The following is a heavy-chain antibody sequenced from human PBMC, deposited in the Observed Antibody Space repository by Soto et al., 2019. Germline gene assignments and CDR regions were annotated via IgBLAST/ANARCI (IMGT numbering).Heavy chain of an antibody. Sequence: QVQLQQWGAGLLKPSETLSLTCAVYGGSFSGYYWSWIRQPPGKGLEWIGEINHSGSTNYNPSLKCRVTISVATSTNQFSLKLCSVTAADTAVYCCARRPAAGPWGQGTLVTVSS. V-gene: IGHV4-34*01. CDR2: INHSGST. D-gene: IGHD6-25*01. CDR1: GGSFSGYY. CDR3: ARRPAAGP. J-gene: IGHJ5*02.